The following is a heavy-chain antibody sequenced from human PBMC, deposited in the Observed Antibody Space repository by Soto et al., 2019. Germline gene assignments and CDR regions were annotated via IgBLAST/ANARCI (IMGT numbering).Heavy chain of an antibody. Sequence: QVQLQESGPGLVKPSQTLSLTCTVSGGSISSGDYYWSWIRQPPGKGLEWIGYIYYSGSTYYNPSLKSRVTISVDTSKNQCSLKLSSVTAADTAVYYCARDGTAIAAAYGMDVWGQGTTVTVSS. CDR1: GGSISSGDYY. J-gene: IGHJ6*02. V-gene: IGHV4-30-4*01. D-gene: IGHD6-13*01. CDR2: IYYSGST. CDR3: ARDGTAIAAAYGMDV.